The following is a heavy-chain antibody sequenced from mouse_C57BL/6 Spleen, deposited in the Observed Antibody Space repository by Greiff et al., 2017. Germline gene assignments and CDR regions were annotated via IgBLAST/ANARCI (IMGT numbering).Heavy chain of an antibody. CDR1: GYTFTDYN. CDR3: ARDYSNYFDY. Sequence: VHVKQPGPELVKPGASVKMSCKASGYTFTDYNMHWVKQSHGKSLEWIGYINPNNGGTSYNQKFKGKATLTVNKSSSTAYMELRSLTSEDSAVYYCARDYSNYFDYWGQGTTLTVSS. D-gene: IGHD2-5*01. V-gene: IGHV1-22*01. J-gene: IGHJ2*01. CDR2: INPNNGGT.